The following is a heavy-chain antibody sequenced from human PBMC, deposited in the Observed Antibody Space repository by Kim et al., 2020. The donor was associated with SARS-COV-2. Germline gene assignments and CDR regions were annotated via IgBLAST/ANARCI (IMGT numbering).Heavy chain of an antibody. Sequence: AAAGKGRFTIARDNSQNTLDLKMNSLRAEDTSLYYCAKVMDTTLVFYFDYWGQGTLVTVSS. V-gene: IGHV3-23*01. CDR3: AKVMDTTLVFYFDY. D-gene: IGHD1-1*01. J-gene: IGHJ4*02.